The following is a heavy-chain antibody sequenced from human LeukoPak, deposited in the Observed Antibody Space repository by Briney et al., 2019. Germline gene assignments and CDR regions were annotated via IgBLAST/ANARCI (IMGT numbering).Heavy chain of an antibody. CDR3: ARGLGVRGGENDY. CDR1: GGTFSSYA. D-gene: IGHD3-10*01. Sequence: ASVKVSCKASGGTFSSYAISWVRQAPGQGLEWMGWMNPNSGNTGYAQKFQGRVTMTRDMSTSTVYMELSSLRSEDTAVYYCARGLGVRGGENDYWGQGTLVTVPS. V-gene: IGHV1-8*02. CDR2: MNPNSGNT. J-gene: IGHJ4*02.